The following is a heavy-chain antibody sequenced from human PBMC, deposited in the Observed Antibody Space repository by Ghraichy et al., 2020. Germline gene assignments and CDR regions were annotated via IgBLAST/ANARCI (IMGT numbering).Heavy chain of an antibody. Sequence: GESLNISCKGSGYSFTSYWIGWVRQMPGKGLEWMGIIYPGDSDTRYSPSFQGQVTISADKSISTAYLQWSSLQASDTAMYYCARHGIWQQRTRGYYYYYGMDVWGQGTTVTVSS. CDR1: GYSFTSYW. V-gene: IGHV5-51*01. J-gene: IGHJ6*02. CDR2: IYPGDSDT. D-gene: IGHD6-13*01. CDR3: ARHGIWQQRTRGYYYYYGMDV.